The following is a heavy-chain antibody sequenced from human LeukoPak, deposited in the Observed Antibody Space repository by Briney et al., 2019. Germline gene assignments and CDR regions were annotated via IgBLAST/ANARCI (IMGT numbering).Heavy chain of an antibody. CDR3: ARGPRTYYDILTGYYNRCYGMDV. D-gene: IGHD3-9*01. CDR2: INYSGST. J-gene: IGHJ6*02. Sequence: PSETLSLTCAVYGGSFSGYYWSWIRQPPGKGLEWIGEINYSGSTNYNPSLKSRVTISVDTSKNQFSLKLSSVTAADTAVYYCARGPRTYYDILTGYYNRCYGMDVWGQGTTVTVSS. V-gene: IGHV4-34*01. CDR1: GGSFSGYY.